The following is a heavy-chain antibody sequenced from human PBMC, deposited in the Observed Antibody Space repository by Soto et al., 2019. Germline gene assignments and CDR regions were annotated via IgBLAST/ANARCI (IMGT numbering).Heavy chain of an antibody. V-gene: IGHV1-46*01. D-gene: IGHD5-18*01. CDR1: GYTFTSYY. Sequence: ASVKISCTASGYTFTSYYMHWVRQAPGQGLEWMGIINPSGGSTSYAQKFQGRVTMTRDTSTSTVYMELSSLRSEDTAVYYCATINTAMGTFEERIPPIYYSFYGMDVHGEGTAVT. CDR2: INPSGGST. CDR3: ATINTAMGTFEERIPPIYYSFYGMDV. J-gene: IGHJ6*01.